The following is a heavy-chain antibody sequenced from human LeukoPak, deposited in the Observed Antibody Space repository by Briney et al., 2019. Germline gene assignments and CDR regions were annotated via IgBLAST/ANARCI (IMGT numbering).Heavy chain of an antibody. Sequence: ASVTVSCKSSGYTFTGYYMHWVRQPPGQGLEWMGWINPNSGGTNYAQKFQGRVTMTRDTSISTAYMELSRLRSDDTAVYYCATVRTNCYGVDVWGQGTTVTVSS. CDR3: ATVRTNCYGVDV. V-gene: IGHV1-2*02. J-gene: IGHJ6*02. CDR1: GYTFTGYY. CDR2: INPNSGGT.